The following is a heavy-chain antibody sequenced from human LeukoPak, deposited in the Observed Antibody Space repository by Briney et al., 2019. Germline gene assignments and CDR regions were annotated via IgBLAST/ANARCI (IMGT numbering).Heavy chain of an antibody. CDR3: ARDSKSTSYGH. J-gene: IGHJ4*02. V-gene: IGHV4-4*07. Sequence: SETLSLTCTVSGASITSFYWSWIRQPAGKGLEWIGRIYTSGTTNYNPSLKSRVTMSVDASKNQFSLKLTSVTAADTAVYYCARDSKSTSYGHWGQGTLVTVSS. D-gene: IGHD2-21*01. CDR2: IYTSGTT. CDR1: GASITSFY.